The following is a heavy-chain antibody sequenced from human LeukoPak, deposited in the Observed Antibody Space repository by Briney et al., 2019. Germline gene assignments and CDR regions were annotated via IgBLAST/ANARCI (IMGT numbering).Heavy chain of an antibody. CDR2: INHSGST. D-gene: IGHD6-6*01. Sequence: SETLSLTCAVYGGSFSGYYWSWIRQPPGKGLEWIGEINHSGSTNYNPSLKSRVTISVDTSKNQFSLKLSSVTAADTAVYYCARGGVGIAARRFDYWGQGTLFTVSS. CDR1: GGSFSGYY. CDR3: ARGGVGIAARRFDY. V-gene: IGHV4-34*01. J-gene: IGHJ4*02.